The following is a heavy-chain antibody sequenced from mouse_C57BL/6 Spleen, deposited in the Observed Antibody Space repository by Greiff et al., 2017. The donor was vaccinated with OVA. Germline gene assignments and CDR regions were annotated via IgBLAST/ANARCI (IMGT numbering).Heavy chain of an antibody. J-gene: IGHJ2*01. CDR3: ARTYYSNYDD. D-gene: IGHD2-5*01. CDR2: IYPGDGDT. CDR1: GYAFSSSW. V-gene: IGHV1-82*01. Sequence: VKLMESGPELVKPGASVKISCKASGYAFSSSWMNWVKQRPGKGLEWIGRIYPGDGDTNYNGKFKGKATLTADKSSSTAYMQLSSLTSEDSAVYFCARTYYSNYDDWGQGTTLTVSS.